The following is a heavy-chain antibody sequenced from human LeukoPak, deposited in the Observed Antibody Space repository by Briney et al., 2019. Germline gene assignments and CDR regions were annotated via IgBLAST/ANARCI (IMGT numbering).Heavy chain of an antibody. J-gene: IGHJ4*02. D-gene: IGHD3-10*02. V-gene: IGHV3-48*03. CDR3: ARDLYVYYIDY. CDR1: GFTVSSYE. CDR2: ISSSGSTI. Sequence: GGSLRLSCAASGFTVSSYEMNWVRQAPGRGLEWVAYISSSGSTIYYADSVEGRFTISRDNAKNSLYLQMNSLRAEDTAVYYCARDLYVYYIDYWGQGTLVTVSS.